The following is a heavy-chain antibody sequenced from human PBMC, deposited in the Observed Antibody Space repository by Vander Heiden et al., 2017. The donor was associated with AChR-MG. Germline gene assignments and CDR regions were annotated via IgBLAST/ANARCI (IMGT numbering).Heavy chain of an antibody. CDR3: ATRGGGRISEDYPLDY. V-gene: IGHV3-30*03. CDR2: ISSAGKNE. J-gene: IGHJ4*02. D-gene: IGHD3-16*01. Sequence: QIQLVESGGGFVQPGRSLRLSCAGTRFIFSHYRLPWVRQAPGQGLEWLGVISSAGKNENYAGSVTGRFTVSRDNFKNMMYLQMDSLRVEDPAVYYCATRGGGRISEDYPLDYLGQGTLVTVSS. CDR1: RFIFSHYR.